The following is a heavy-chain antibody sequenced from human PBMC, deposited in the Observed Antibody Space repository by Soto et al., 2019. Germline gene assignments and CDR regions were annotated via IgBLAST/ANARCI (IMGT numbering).Heavy chain of an antibody. CDR3: ARDQGTVTTFYYYYGMDV. CDR1: GFTFSTYG. J-gene: IGHJ6*02. D-gene: IGHD4-4*01. CDR2: IWYDGSNK. V-gene: IGHV3-33*01. Sequence: GGSLRLSCAASGFTFSTYGMHWVRQAPGKGLEWVAVIWYDGSNKYYADSVKGRFTISRDNSKNTLYLQMNSLRAEDTAVYYCARDQGTVTTFYYYYGMDVWGQATTVIVSS.